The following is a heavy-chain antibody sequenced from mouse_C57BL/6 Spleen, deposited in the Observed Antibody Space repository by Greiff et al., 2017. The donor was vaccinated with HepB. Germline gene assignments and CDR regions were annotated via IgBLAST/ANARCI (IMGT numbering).Heavy chain of an antibody. CDR1: GISITTGNYR. D-gene: IGHD2-3*01. V-gene: IGHV3-5*01. Sequence: DVQLQESGPGLVKPSQTVFLTCTVTGISITTGNYRWSWIRQFPGNKLEWIGYIYYSGTITYNPSLTSRTTITRDTPKNQFFLEMNSLTAEDTATYYCAREGDGDTGFDYWGQGTTLTVSS. J-gene: IGHJ2*01. CDR2: IYYSGTI. CDR3: AREGDGDTGFDY.